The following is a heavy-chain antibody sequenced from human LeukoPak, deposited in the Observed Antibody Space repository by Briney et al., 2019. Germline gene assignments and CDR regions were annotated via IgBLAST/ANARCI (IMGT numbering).Heavy chain of an antibody. CDR2: IHYSGNT. D-gene: IGHD3-3*01. J-gene: IGHJ4*02. Sequence: PSETLSLTCTVSGGSISSSSYYWGWIRQPPGKGLEWIGGIHYSGNTYYNPSLKSRVTISVDTSKNQFSLKLSSVTAADTAVYYCARLGAGPTYYDFWSGYSSFYFDYWGQGTLVTVSS. V-gene: IGHV4-39*01. CDR1: GGSISSSSYY. CDR3: ARLGAGPTYYDFWSGYSSFYFDY.